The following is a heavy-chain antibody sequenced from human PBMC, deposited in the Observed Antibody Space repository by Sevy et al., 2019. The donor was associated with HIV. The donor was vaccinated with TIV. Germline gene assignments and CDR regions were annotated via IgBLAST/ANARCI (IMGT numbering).Heavy chain of an antibody. V-gene: IGHV3-21*01. CDR3: ARVLDSGGRGRADY. D-gene: IGHD1-26*01. Sequence: GGSLRLSCAASGFSFNTYTFYWVRQAPGEGLEWISSISSSGVYEYYADSVRGRFTISRDNAKNSLSLQMNGLRVEDTGVYYCARVLDSGGRGRADYWGQGTRVTVSS. CDR1: GFSFNTYT. CDR2: ISSSGVYE. J-gene: IGHJ4*02.